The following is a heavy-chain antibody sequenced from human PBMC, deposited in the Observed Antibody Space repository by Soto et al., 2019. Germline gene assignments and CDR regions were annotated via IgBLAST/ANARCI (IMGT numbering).Heavy chain of an antibody. Sequence: LLLSCAASGFTFSAFAIHWVRQAPGKGLEWVAIISYDGSNKYYADSVKGRFTISRDSSKNTLYLQMTSLRIEDTAVYYCARDRKILGVGSYGLDVWGQGTTVTVSS. V-gene: IGHV3-30-3*01. CDR1: GFTFSAFA. D-gene: IGHD3-3*01. CDR3: ARDRKILGVGSYGLDV. J-gene: IGHJ6*02. CDR2: ISYDGSNK.